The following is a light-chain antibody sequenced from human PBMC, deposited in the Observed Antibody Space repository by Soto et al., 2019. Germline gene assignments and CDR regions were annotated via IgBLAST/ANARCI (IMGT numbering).Light chain of an antibody. Sequence: DIQMTQSPSSLSASVGDRVTITCRASQAISNYLAWYQQRPGKVPKLLIYAASTLQSGVPSRFSGSGSGTDFTLTISSLLPEDVATYYCQNLDSAAFTFGPGTKVDLK. V-gene: IGKV1-27*01. J-gene: IGKJ3*01. CDR3: QNLDSAAFT. CDR2: AAS. CDR1: QAISNY.